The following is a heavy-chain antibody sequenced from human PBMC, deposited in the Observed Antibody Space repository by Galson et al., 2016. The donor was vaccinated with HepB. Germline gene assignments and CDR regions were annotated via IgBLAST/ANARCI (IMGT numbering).Heavy chain of an antibody. CDR3: ARDRVGGRGGYREAYYYYGMDV. J-gene: IGHJ6*02. Sequence: SLRLSCAGSGYTFGTHWMTWVRQAPGKGLEWVANIKYDGRETYYLDSVKGRFTISRDNAQNLLYLQMNSLTAEDTAVYYCARDRVGGRGGYREAYYYYGMDVWGQGTTVTVAS. CDR1: GYTFGTHW. CDR2: IKYDGRET. V-gene: IGHV3-7*01. D-gene: IGHD1-26*01.